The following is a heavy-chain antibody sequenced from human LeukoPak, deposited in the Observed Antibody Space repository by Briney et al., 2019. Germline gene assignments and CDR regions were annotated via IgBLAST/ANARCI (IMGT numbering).Heavy chain of an antibody. J-gene: IGHJ3*02. D-gene: IGHD2-21*02. CDR3: ARVGRDDCGADCYLNYAFDI. CDR2: IYDSWST. Sequence: SATLSLTCTAADGSISSYYWSWLRQPPGKGVWWVGYIYDSWSTNYNPSLKSRVTISIDTSNIPSSLKWSSVTAADTAVYYCARVGRDDCGADCYLNYAFDIWGQGTMVTVSS. V-gene: IGHV4-59*08. CDR1: DGSISSYY.